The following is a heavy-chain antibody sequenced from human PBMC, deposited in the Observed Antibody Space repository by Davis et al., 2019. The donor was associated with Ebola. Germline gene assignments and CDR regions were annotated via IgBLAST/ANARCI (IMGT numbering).Heavy chain of an antibody. CDR2: FESEDGET. CDR1: GYTLSELS. J-gene: IGHJ5*02. V-gene: IGHV1-24*01. D-gene: IGHD2-15*01. Sequence: ASVKVSCKVSGYTLSELSIHWVRQAPGNGLEWMGGFESEDGETTYAQEFQGRVTLTEDTSTDTAYMELSSLRSEDTAVYYCTSLQEGYRSGGSHYRGRWFDPWGQGTLVTVSS. CDR3: TSLQEGYRSGGSHYRGRWFDP.